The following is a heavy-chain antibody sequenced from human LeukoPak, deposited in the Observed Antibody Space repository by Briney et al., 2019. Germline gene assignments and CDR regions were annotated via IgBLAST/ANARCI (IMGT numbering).Heavy chain of an antibody. Sequence: GGSLRLSCAASGFTFSSYEMNWVRQAPGKGLEWVSYISSSGSTIYYADSVKGRFIISRDNAKKSLYLQMNSLRAEDTAVYYCAREIWDYDRNNAFDIWGQGTMVTVSS. V-gene: IGHV3-48*03. CDR3: AREIWDYDRNNAFDI. D-gene: IGHD3-22*01. CDR2: ISSSGSTI. CDR1: GFTFSSYE. J-gene: IGHJ3*02.